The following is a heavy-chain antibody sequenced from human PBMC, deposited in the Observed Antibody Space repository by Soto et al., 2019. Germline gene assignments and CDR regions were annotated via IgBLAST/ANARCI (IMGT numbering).Heavy chain of an antibody. V-gene: IGHV1-18*01. CDR3: GRGLGGGWYYFDY. CDR2: ITVNSGNT. J-gene: IGHJ4*02. Sequence: ASVKVSCKASGYTFINYGIGWVRQAPGQGLEWMGWITVNSGNTNYPQKFQGRVTMTTDTSTSTAYMELRSLTSDDTAVYYCGRGLGGGWYYFDYWGPGTLVTVSS. D-gene: IGHD6-19*01. CDR1: GYTFINYG.